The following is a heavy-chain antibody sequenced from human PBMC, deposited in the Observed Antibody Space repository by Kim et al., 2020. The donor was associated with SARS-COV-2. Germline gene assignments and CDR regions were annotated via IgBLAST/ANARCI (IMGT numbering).Heavy chain of an antibody. V-gene: IGHV3-23*01. CDR1: GFTFSSYA. J-gene: IGHJ4*02. CDR3: AKDQVRAKEVPYYFDY. CDR2: ISGSGGST. Sequence: GGSLRLSCAASGFTFSSYAMSWVRQAPGKGLEWVSAISGSGGSTYYADSVKGRFTISRDNSKNTLYLQMNSLRAEDTAVYYCAKDQVRAKEVPYYFDYWGQGTLVTVSS. D-gene: IGHD3-10*01.